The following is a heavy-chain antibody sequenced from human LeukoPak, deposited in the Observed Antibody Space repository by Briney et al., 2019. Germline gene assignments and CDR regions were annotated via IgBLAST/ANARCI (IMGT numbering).Heavy chain of an antibody. J-gene: IGHJ5*02. Sequence: ASVKVSCKASGYTFTGYYMHWVRQAPGQGLEWMGWINPNSGGTNYAQKFQGRVTMTRDTSISTAYMELSRLRSDDTAVYYCARDYDSRGSPYGWFDPWGQGTLVTVSS. V-gene: IGHV1-2*02. CDR1: GYTFTGYY. D-gene: IGHD3-22*01. CDR3: ARDYDSRGSPYGWFDP. CDR2: INPNSGGT.